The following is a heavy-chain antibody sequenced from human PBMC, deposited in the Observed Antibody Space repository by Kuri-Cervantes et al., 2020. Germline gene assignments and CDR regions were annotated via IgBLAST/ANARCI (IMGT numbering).Heavy chain of an antibody. CDR3: AKDWGSTSEVDY. V-gene: IGHV3-74*01. CDR1: GFSFSTDW. CDR2: MNSDGRTI. D-gene: IGHD2-2*01. Sequence: GGSLRLSCAASGFSFSTDWMHWVRQTPGKGLVWLARMNSDGRTINYADSVKGRFTISRDNSKNTLYLQMNSLRAEDTAVYYCAKDWGSTSEVDYWGQGTLVTVSS. J-gene: IGHJ4*02.